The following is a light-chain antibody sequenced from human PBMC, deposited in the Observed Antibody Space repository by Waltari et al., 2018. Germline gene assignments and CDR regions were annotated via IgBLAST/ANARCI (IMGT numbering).Light chain of an antibody. V-gene: IGLV2-23*01. Sequence: QSALTQPASVSGSPGQSITISCTGTSSGVGSYNLVSWYQQHPGKAPKPMIYEGSKRPSGVSNRFSGSKSGNTASLTISGLQAEDEADYYCCSYAGAVFGGGTKLTIL. J-gene: IGLJ3*02. CDR3: CSYAGAV. CDR2: EGS. CDR1: SSGVGSYNL.